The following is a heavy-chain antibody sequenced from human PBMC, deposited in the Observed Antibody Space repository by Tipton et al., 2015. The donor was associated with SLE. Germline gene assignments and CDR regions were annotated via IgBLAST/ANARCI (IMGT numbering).Heavy chain of an antibody. CDR3: GRQLDGVDY. V-gene: IGHV4-39*01. Sequence: TLSLTCTVSGGSISGEDYYWGWVRQPPGKGLEWIAAISYSGSTYYNPSLESRVTISVDTSTAQFSLKFSYVTAADTAVYYCGRQLDGVDYWGQGTLVTVSS. CDR2: ISYSGST. J-gene: IGHJ4*02. CDR1: GGSISGEDYY. D-gene: IGHD1-1*01.